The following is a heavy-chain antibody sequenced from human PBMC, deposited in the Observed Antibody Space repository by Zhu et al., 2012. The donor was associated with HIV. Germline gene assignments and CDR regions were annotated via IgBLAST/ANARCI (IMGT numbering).Heavy chain of an antibody. V-gene: IGHV4-39*07. CDR1: GGSITNSNFY. J-gene: IGHJ4*02. CDR3: ARQHRGTVAGKDETFES. D-gene: IGHD6-19*01. Sequence: QVQLQESGPGLLKPSETLSLTCNVSGGSITNSNFYWGWVRQTPGKGLEWIGSIYYSGITYYTPSLKTRLTISVDTSRNQFSLKLKSVTAADTAVYYCARQHRGTVAGKDETFESWGQGTLITV. CDR2: IYYSGIT.